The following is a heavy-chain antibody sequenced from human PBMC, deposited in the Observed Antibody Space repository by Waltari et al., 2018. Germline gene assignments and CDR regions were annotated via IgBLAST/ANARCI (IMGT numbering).Heavy chain of an antibody. CDR1: EFTFSSYA. V-gene: IGHV3-30*04. CDR3: ARDYCDRTNCHGMDV. D-gene: IGHD4-17*01. J-gene: IGHJ6*02. CDR2: ISYNARNT. Sequence: QVQLMASGGGVVQPGRSLRLSCAASEFTFSSYAMHWVRQAPGKGLEWVAVISYNARNTYYVDSVKGRFTISRDNSKITLYMQMNSLRPEDTAVYYCARDYCDRTNCHGMDVWGQGTTVTVSS.